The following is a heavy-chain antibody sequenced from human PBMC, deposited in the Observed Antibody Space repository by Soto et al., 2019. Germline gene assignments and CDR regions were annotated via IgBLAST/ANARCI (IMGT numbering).Heavy chain of an antibody. CDR2: ISYDGSNK. CDR3: AKGSSSWYSGWYFDV. D-gene: IGHD6-13*01. Sequence: QVQLVESGGGVVRPGRSLRLSCAASGFTFSSYGMHWVRQAPGKGLEWVAVISYDGSNKYYADSVKGRFTISRDNPKNPRYLEINSQRAEDTDVYYWAKGSSSWYSGWYFDVCGRGTLVTVSA. CDR1: GFTFSSYG. V-gene: IGHV3-30*18. J-gene: IGHJ2*01.